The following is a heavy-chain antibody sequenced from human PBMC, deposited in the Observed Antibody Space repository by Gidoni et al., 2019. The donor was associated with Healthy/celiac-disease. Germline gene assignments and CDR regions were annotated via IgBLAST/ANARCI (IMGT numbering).Heavy chain of an antibody. J-gene: IGHJ6*02. CDR1: GFTFSSYG. D-gene: IGHD6-13*01. V-gene: IGHV3-33*01. CDR2: IWYDGSNK. Sequence: GFTFSSYGMHWVRQAPGKGLEWVAVIWYDGSNKYYADSVKGRFTISRDNSKNTLYLQMNSLRAEDTAVYYCAREIDALVQGYYYYGMDVWGQGTTVTVSS. CDR3: AREIDALVQGYYYYGMDV.